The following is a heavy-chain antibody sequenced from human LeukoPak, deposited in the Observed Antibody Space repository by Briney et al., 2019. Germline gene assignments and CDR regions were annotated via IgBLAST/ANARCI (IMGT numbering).Heavy chain of an antibody. D-gene: IGHD3-3*01. CDR3: ARAFWSGYYYYGMDV. CDR1: GYSFTSYW. Sequence: GESLKISCKGSGYSFTSYWIGWVRQMPGKGLEWMGIIYPGDSDTRYSPSFQGQATISADKSISTAYLQWSSLKASDTAMYYCARAFWSGYYYYGMDVWGQGTTVTVSS. CDR2: IYPGDSDT. J-gene: IGHJ6*02. V-gene: IGHV5-51*01.